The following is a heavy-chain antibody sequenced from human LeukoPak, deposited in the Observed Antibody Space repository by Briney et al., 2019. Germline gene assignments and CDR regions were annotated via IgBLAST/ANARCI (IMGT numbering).Heavy chain of an antibody. CDR1: GFTFSSYA. V-gene: IGHV3-23*01. D-gene: IGHD6-19*01. Sequence: PGGSLRLSCAASGFTFSSYAMSWVRQAPGKGLEWVSAISGSGGSTYYADSVKGRFTISRDNSKNTLYLQMTSLRAEDTAVYYCAKAGIAVVAWDYYMDVWGKGTTVTISS. J-gene: IGHJ6*03. CDR3: AKAGIAVVAWDYYMDV. CDR2: ISGSGGST.